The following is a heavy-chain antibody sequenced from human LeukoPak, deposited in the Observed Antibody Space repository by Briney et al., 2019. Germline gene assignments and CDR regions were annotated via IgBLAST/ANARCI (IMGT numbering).Heavy chain of an antibody. D-gene: IGHD4-17*01. V-gene: IGHV4-59*01. J-gene: IGHJ4*02. CDR1: GGSIRSYY. CDR2: IYYSGST. CDR3: ARTGSTVTMLYPFDH. Sequence: PSETLSLTCTVSGGSIRSYYWSWIRQPPGKGLEWIGYIYYSGSTNYNPSLKSRVSISVDTSKNQSSLKLSSVTAADTAVYYCARTGSTVTMLYPFDHWGQGTLVTVSS.